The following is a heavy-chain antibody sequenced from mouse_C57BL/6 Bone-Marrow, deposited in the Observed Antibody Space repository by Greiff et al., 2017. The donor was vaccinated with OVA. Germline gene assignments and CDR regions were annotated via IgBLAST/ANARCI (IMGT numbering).Heavy chain of an antibody. CDR3: ARSDYYGSSYGYFDV. CDR2: IYPRSGNT. V-gene: IGHV1-81*01. Sequence: VKLMESGAELARPGASVKLSCKASGYTFTSYGISWVKQRTGQGLEWIGEIYPRSGNTYYNEKFKGKATLTADKSSSTAYMELRSLTSEDSAVYFCARSDYYGSSYGYFDVWGTGTTVTVSS. J-gene: IGHJ1*03. CDR1: GYTFTSYG. D-gene: IGHD1-1*01.